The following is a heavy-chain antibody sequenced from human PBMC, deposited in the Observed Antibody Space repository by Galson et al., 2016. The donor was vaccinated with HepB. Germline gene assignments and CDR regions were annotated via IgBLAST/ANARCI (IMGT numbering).Heavy chain of an antibody. Sequence: SLRLSCAASGFTFSSYVMTWVRQAPGKGLEWVSAINPTGVTTYYADSVKGRFTISRDNSKNTLYLQMNSLRVEDTAVYYCAKDIRGWTTVTAENDNWGQGTLVTVSS. CDR1: GFTFSSYV. V-gene: IGHV3-23*01. CDR2: INPTGVTT. D-gene: IGHD4-17*01. CDR3: AKDIRGWTTVTAENDN. J-gene: IGHJ4*02.